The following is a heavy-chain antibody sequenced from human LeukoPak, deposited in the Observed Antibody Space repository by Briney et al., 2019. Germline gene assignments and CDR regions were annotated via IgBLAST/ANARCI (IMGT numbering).Heavy chain of an antibody. J-gene: IGHJ5*02. CDR2: IYYSGST. V-gene: IGHV4-31*03. Sequence: PSETLSLTCTVSGGSISSGGYYWSWIRQHPGKGLEWIGYIYYSGSTYYNPSLKSRVTISVDTSKNQFPLKLSSVTAADTAVYYCARAPTVVAPAAKGDWFDPWGQGTLVTVSS. CDR3: ARAPTVVAPAAKGDWFDP. D-gene: IGHD2-2*01. CDR1: GGSISSGGYY.